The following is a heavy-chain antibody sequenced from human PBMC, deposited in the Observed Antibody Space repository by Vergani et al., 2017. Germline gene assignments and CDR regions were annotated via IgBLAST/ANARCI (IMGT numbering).Heavy chain of an antibody. CDR2: IYYSGST. CDR1: GGSISSYY. Sequence: QVQLQESGPGLVKPSQTLSLTCTVSGGSISSYYWSWIRQPPGKGLEWIGYIYYSGSTNYNPSLKSGVTISVDTSKNQFSLKLSSVTAADTAVYYCARVGQGYDSSGYHPYYFDYWGQGTLVTVSS. V-gene: IGHV4-59*01. CDR3: ARVGQGYDSSGYHPYYFDY. D-gene: IGHD3-22*01. J-gene: IGHJ4*02.